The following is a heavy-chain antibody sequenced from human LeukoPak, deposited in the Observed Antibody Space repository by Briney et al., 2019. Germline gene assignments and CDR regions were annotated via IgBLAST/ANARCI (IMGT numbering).Heavy chain of an antibody. CDR2: IYYSGST. V-gene: IGHV4-59*01. J-gene: IGHJ4*02. CDR1: GGSISSYY. D-gene: IGHD5-18*01. Sequence: SETLSLTCTVSGGSISSYYWSWIRQPPGKGLEWIGCIYYSGSTNYNPSLKSRVTISVDTSKNQFSLKLSSVTAADTAVYYCARVPHISYGLCYFDYWGQGTLVTVSS. CDR3: ARVPHISYGLCYFDY.